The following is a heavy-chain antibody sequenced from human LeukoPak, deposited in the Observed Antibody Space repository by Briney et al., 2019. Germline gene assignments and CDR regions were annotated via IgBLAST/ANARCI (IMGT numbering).Heavy chain of an antibody. D-gene: IGHD2-15*01. CDR1: GFTFSSYS. CDR2: ISYDGSNK. J-gene: IGHJ4*02. CDR3: ARDRICSGGSCQPQALDY. Sequence: GGSLRLSCAASGFTFSSYSMNWVRQAPGKGLEWVAVISYDGSNKYYADSVKGRFTISRDNSKNTLYLQMNSLRAEDTAVYYCARDRICSGGSCQPQALDYWGQGTLVTVSS. V-gene: IGHV3-30*03.